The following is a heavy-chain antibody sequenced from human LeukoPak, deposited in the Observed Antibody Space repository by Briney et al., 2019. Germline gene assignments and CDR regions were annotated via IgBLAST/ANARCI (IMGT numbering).Heavy chain of an antibody. D-gene: IGHD3-16*02. CDR3: TTDSKYYDYVWGSYRYTYYFDY. Sequence: ETLSLTCTVSGGSISSYYWSWIRQPPGKGLEWVGRIKSKTDGGTTDYAAPVKGRFTISRDDSKNTLYLQMNSLKTEDTAVYYCTTDSKYYDYVWGSYRYTYYFDYWGQGTLVTVSS. CDR2: IKSKTDGGTT. V-gene: IGHV3-15*01. J-gene: IGHJ4*02. CDR1: GGSISSYY.